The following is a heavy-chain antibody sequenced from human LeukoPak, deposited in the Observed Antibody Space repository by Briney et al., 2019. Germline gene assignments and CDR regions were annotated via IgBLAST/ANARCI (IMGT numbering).Heavy chain of an antibody. Sequence: GRSLRLSCAASGFTFSSYGMHWVRQAPGKGLEWVAVISYDGSNKYYADSVKGRFTISRDNSKNTLYLQMNSLRAEDTAVYYCAKDTNYDSSGLFDYWGQGTLVTVSS. D-gene: IGHD3-22*01. J-gene: IGHJ4*02. V-gene: IGHV3-30*18. CDR2: ISYDGSNK. CDR1: GFTFSSYG. CDR3: AKDTNYDSSGLFDY.